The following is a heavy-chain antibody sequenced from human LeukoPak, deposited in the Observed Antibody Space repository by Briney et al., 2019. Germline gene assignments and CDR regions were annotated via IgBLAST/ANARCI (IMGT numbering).Heavy chain of an antibody. CDR1: GGSISSYY. J-gene: IGHJ6*03. CDR2: IYYSGST. Sequence: SETLSLTCTVSGGSISSYYWSWIRQPPGKGLEWIGYIYYSGSTNYNPSLKSRVTISVDTSKNQFSLKLSSVTAADTAVYYCARGELGIPYYYYYMDVWGKGTTVTVSS. CDR3: ARGELGIPYYYYYMDV. D-gene: IGHD7-27*01. V-gene: IGHV4-59*01.